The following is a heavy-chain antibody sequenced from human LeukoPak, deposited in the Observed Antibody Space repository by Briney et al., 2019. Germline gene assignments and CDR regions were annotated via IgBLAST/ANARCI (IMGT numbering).Heavy chain of an antibody. V-gene: IGHV4-39*01. D-gene: IGHD6-19*01. J-gene: IGHJ4*02. CDR1: GGSISRSSYF. CDR2: IFYSGNT. Sequence: PSETLSLTCTVSGGSISRSSYFWGWIRQPPGKGLEWIGSIFYSGNTYYNPSLKSRITISVDTSKNQFSLKLSSVTAADTAVYYCARVAVAGTSFDYWGQGTLVTVSS. CDR3: ARVAVAGTSFDY.